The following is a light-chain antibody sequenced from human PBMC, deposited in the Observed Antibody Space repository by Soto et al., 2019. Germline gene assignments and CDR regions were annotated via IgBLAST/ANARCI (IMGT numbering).Light chain of an antibody. CDR1: XXVTSRY. V-gene: IGKV3-20*01. CDR2: GAS. CDR3: QQYNNSPEYT. J-gene: IGKJ2*01. Sequence: EIVLTQSPGTLSLSPGERATLSCKAXXXVTSRYLAWYQQKPGQAPRLLIYGASSRATGIPDRFSGSGSGTDFTLTISRLEPEDFAVYFCQQYNNSPEYTFGQGTKLEIK.